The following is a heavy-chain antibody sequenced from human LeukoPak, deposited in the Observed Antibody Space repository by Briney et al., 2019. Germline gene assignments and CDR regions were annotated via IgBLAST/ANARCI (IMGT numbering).Heavy chain of an antibody. V-gene: IGHV1-2*06. J-gene: IGHJ4*02. CDR3: ARTVVGATSADY. D-gene: IGHD1-26*01. CDR1: GYTFTGYY. CDR2: INPNIGGI. Sequence: ASVKVSCKASGYTFTGYYIHWVRQASGQGLEWMGRINPNIGGINYAQKFQGRFTMTRDTSISTAYMELSRLTSDDTAVYYCARTVVGATSADYWGQGTLVTVSS.